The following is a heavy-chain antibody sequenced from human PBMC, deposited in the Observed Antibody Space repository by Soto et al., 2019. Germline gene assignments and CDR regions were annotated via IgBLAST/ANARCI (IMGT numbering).Heavy chain of an antibody. D-gene: IGHD2-2*01. CDR1: SYSISSGFF. CDR3: ARDTTSLDL. Sequence: KSSATLSLTCVFSSYSISSGFFWAWIRQPPGKGLEWVGSIYHTGDTHYNPSLRSQVSMSVDTSKNHFSLRLTYLTAADTAVYFCARDTTSLDLWGQGILVTVSS. V-gene: IGHV4-38-2*02. J-gene: IGHJ5*02. CDR2: IYHTGDT.